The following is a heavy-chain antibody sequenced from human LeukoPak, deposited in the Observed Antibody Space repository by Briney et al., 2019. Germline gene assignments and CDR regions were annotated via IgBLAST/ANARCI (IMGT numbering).Heavy chain of an antibody. CDR1: GGSISSGGYS. D-gene: IGHD3-22*01. CDR3: ARYYYDSSGYSIGPEYYFDY. V-gene: IGHV4-31*03. Sequence: PSETLSLTCTVSGGSISSGGYSWSWIRQHPGKGLEWIGYIYYSGSTYYNPSLKSRVTISVDTSKNQFSLKLSSVTAADTAVYYCARYYYDSSGYSIGPEYYFDYWGQGTLVTVSS. CDR2: IYYSGST. J-gene: IGHJ4*02.